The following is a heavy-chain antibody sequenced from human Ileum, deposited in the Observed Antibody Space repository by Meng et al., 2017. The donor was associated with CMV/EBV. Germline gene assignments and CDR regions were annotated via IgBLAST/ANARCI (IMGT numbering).Heavy chain of an antibody. V-gene: IGHV3-23*01. Sequence: GESLKISCAASGLSLSNYAMSWVRQAPGKGLEWVSSISSSGDNTWHADSVKGRFTISRDNSKNLLYLQMSSLRAEDTAAYYCATYRTFSGPLGKWGHGTLVTVSS. CDR2: ISSSGDNT. D-gene: IGHD3-10*01. CDR1: GLSLSNYA. CDR3: ATYRTFSGPLGK. J-gene: IGHJ4*01.